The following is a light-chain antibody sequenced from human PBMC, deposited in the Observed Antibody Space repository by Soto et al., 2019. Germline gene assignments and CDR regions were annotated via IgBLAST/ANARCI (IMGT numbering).Light chain of an antibody. Sequence: DIQMTQSPATLAASVGDRVSITCRAGQRIDTWLAWYQQKPGKAPNLLIYKASRLQSGVPSRFSGSGSGTEFTLTISSLQHEDFETYYCQEYRNNYGTLGQGTKVDIK. J-gene: IGKJ1*01. CDR2: KAS. CDR3: QEYRNNYGT. V-gene: IGKV1-5*03. CDR1: QRIDTW.